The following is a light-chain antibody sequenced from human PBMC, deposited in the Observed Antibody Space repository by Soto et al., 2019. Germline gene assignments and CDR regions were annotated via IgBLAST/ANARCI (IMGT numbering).Light chain of an antibody. CDR1: SSNIGSNT. CDR3: QSYDSSLSAHVV. Sequence: QSALTQPPSASGTPGQRVTISCSGSSSNIGSNTVNWYQQLPGTAPKLLIYGNSNRPSGVPDRFSGSKSGTSASLAITGLQAEDEADYYCQSYDSSLSAHVVFGGGTKLTVL. V-gene: IGLV1-40*01. J-gene: IGLJ2*01. CDR2: GNS.